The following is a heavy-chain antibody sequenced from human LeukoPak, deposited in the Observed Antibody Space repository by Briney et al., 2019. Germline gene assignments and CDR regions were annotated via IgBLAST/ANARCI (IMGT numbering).Heavy chain of an antibody. CDR3: ARHGGYTWNDIYFDR. CDR2: IYPGYSDT. D-gene: IGHD1-1*01. V-gene: IGHV5-51*01. J-gene: IGHJ5*02. Sequence: GESLKISCKGSGYTFTSWWIGWVRQMPGKGLEWMGIIYPGYSDTRYSPSFQGQVTISADRSISTAYLQWSSLTASDTAIYYCARHGGYTWNDIYFDRWGQGTLVTVSS. CDR1: GYTFTSWW.